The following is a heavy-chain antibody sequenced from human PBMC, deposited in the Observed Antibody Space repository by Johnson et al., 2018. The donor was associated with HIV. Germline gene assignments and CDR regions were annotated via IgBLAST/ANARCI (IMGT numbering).Heavy chain of an antibody. J-gene: IGHJ3*02. CDR1: GFTFSSYA. CDR3: ARGDFWSGYPDAFDI. V-gene: IGHV3-23*04. D-gene: IGHD3-3*01. CDR2: ISGSGGST. Sequence: MQLVESGGGLVQPGGSLRLSCAAYGFTFSSYAMSWVRQAPGKGLEWVSAISGSGGSTFYADSVKGRFTISRDNSKNTLYLQMNSLRAEDTAVYYCARGDFWSGYPDAFDIWGQGTMVTVSS.